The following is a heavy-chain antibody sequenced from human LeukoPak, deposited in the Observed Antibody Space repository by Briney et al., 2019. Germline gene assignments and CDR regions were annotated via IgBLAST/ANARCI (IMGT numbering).Heavy chain of an antibody. CDR3: ARDKGYSYGVFDY. Sequence: GGSLRLSCAASGFTFSSYEMNWVRQAPGKGLEWVSSISSSSSYIYYADSVKGRFTISRDNAKNSLYLQMNSLRAEDTAVYYCARDKGYSYGVFDYWGQGTLVTVSS. V-gene: IGHV3-21*01. CDR1: GFTFSSYE. J-gene: IGHJ4*02. D-gene: IGHD5-18*01. CDR2: ISSSSSYI.